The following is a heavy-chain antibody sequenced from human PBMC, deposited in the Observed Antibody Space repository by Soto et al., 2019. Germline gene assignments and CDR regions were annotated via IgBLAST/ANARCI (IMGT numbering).Heavy chain of an antibody. V-gene: IGHV1-69*13. Sequence: GASVKVSCKASGGTFSSYVISWVRQAPGQGLEWMGGIIPKFATANYAQKFQGRVTITADEFTSTAYMELSSLRSEDTAVYYCARVDLRHCSSSSCYFAIDNWGQGTLVTVSS. CDR1: GGTFSSYV. CDR3: ARVDLRHCSSSSCYFAIDN. J-gene: IGHJ4*02. D-gene: IGHD2-2*01. CDR2: IIPKFATA.